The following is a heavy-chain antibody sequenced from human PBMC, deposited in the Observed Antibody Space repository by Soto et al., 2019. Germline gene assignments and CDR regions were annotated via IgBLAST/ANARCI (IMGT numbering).Heavy chain of an antibody. D-gene: IGHD2-21*01. Sequence: APVEVSCRPSSYTFPQYAMHYVRQAPGQGLEWMGWINTGNGNTHYSQKFQGRVTFTRDASATTAYMELSSLTSEDTAVYYCARNVDWFDPWGQGTLVTGS. CDR2: INTGNGNT. V-gene: IGHV1-3*04. CDR1: SYTFPQYA. J-gene: IGHJ5*02. CDR3: ARNVDWFDP.